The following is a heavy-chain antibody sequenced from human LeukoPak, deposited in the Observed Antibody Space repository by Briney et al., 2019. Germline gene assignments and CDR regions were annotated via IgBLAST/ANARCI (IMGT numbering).Heavy chain of an antibody. J-gene: IGHJ4*02. CDR3: ARRGTSSSWAHFDY. Sequence: PGGSLRLSCAASGFTFSSYWMTWVRQAPGKGLEWVANIKQDGSEKYYVDSVKGRFTISRDNAKNSLYLQMNSLEAEDTAVHYCARRGTSSSWAHFDYWGQGSLVTVSS. CDR1: GFTFSSYW. V-gene: IGHV3-7*05. CDR2: IKQDGSEK. D-gene: IGHD6-13*01.